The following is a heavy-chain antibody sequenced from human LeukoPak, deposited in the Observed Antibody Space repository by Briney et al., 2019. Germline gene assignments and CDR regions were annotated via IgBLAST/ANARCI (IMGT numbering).Heavy chain of an antibody. J-gene: IGHJ4*02. CDR2: ISSSSSTI. D-gene: IGHD6-13*01. CDR1: GFTFSSYG. Sequence: PGWSLRLSCAASGFTFSSYGMHWVRQAPGKGLEWVSYISSSSSTIYYADSVKGRFTISRDNAKNSLYLQMNSLRDEDTAVYYCARVWGIAAAGGEIEYWGQGTLVTVSS. V-gene: IGHV3-48*02. CDR3: ARVWGIAAAGGEIEY.